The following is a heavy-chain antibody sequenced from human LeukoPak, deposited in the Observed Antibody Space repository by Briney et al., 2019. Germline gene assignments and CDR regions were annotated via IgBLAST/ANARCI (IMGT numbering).Heavy chain of an antibody. CDR3: ARVCTNGVFLRNNWFDP. CDR1: GGSISSGGYY. Sequence: PSETLSLTCTVSGGSISSGGYYWSWIRQHPGKGLEWIGYIYYSGSTCYNPSLKSRVTISVDTSKNQFSLKLSSVTAADTAVYYCARVCTNGVFLRNNWFDPWGQGTLVTVSS. V-gene: IGHV4-31*03. J-gene: IGHJ5*02. D-gene: IGHD2-8*01. CDR2: IYYSGST.